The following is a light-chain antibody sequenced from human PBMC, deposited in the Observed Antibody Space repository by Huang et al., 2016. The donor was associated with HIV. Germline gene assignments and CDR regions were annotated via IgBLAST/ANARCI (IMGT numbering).Light chain of an antibody. CDR1: QSVSTN. CDR3: QQYNNWHLT. Sequence: IVMTQTPATLPVSPGGRATLSCRASQSVSTNLAGYQQKPGQTPRLLINGSTTRATGVPARFSGSGSGTDFTLTIISLQSEDFGIYYCQQYNNWHLTFGGGTKV. V-gene: IGKV3-15*01. CDR2: GST. J-gene: IGKJ4*01.